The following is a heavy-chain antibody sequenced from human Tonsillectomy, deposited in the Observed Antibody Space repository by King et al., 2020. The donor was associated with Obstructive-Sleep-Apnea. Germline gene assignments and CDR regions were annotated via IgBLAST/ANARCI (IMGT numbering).Heavy chain of an antibody. Sequence: VQLVESGGGLVQPGRSLRLSCAASGFIFDDYGMHWVRQVPGKGLEWVSGISWNSGSIGYADSVKGRFTISRDNAKNSLYVQMNSLRPEDTALYYCAKSYKSGWYVPFDYWGQGTPGHRLL. CDR2: ISWNSGSI. J-gene: IGHJ4*02. CDR3: AKSYKSGWYVPFDY. D-gene: IGHD6-19*01. CDR1: GFIFDDYG. V-gene: IGHV3-9*01.